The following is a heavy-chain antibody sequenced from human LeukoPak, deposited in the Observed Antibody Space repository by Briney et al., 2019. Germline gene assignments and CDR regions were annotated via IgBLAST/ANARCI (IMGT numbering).Heavy chain of an antibody. CDR3: TTRSGDFWSGFVN. CDR1: GNSLSELS. CDR2: FDPEEAKM. Sequence: ASVKVSCKVSGNSLSELSIQWVRQAPGKGLERMGGFDPEEAKMVYAQNFQGRVTMTEGTSTQTAYMELSGLTSDDTAVYYCTTRSGDFWSGFVNWGQGTLVTVSS. V-gene: IGHV1-24*01. J-gene: IGHJ4*02. D-gene: IGHD3-3*01.